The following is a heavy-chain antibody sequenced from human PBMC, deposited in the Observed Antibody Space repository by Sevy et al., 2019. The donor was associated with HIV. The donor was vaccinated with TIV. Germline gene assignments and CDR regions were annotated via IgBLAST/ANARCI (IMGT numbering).Heavy chain of an antibody. CDR3: ARERAGAVKYFDF. Sequence: ASVKVSCKAFGYTFTGNALHWVRQAPGQRLEWMGWINIGNGNTKYSQKFHGRVTITREKSATKAYMELSSLIQEDTATYYCARERAGAVKYFDFWGQGSLVTVSS. V-gene: IGHV1-3*04. CDR2: INIGNGNT. D-gene: IGHD6-13*01. J-gene: IGHJ4*02. CDR1: GYTFTGNA.